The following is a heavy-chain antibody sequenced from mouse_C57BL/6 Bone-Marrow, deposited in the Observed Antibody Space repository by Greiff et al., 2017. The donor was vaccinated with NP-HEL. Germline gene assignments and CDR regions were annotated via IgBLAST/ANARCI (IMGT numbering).Heavy chain of an antibody. Sequence: QVQLQQSGAELARPGASVKLSCKASGYTFTSYGISWVKQRTGQGLEWIGEIYPRSGNTYYNEKFKGKATLTADKSSSTAYMELRSLTSEDSAVYFCARAGYGSSYYFDYRGQGTTLTVSS. V-gene: IGHV1-81*01. CDR3: ARAGYGSSYYFDY. CDR2: IYPRSGNT. J-gene: IGHJ2*01. D-gene: IGHD1-1*01. CDR1: GYTFTSYG.